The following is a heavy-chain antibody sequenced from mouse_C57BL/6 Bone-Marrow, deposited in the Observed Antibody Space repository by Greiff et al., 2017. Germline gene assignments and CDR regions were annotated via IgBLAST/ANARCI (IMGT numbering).Heavy chain of an antibody. Sequence: QVQLQQPGAELVKPGASVKMSCKASGYTFTSYWITWVKQRPGQGLEWIGDIYPGRGSTNYNEKFKSKATLTVDTSSSTAYMQLSSLTSEDSAVYYCARKGDTVPYYFDYWGQGTTLTVSS. CDR2: IYPGRGST. D-gene: IGHD1-1*01. CDR3: ARKGDTVPYYFDY. J-gene: IGHJ2*01. CDR1: GYTFTSYW. V-gene: IGHV1-55*01.